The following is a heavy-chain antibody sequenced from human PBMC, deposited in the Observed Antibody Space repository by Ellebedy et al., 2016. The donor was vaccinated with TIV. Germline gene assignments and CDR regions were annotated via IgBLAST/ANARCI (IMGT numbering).Heavy chain of an antibody. D-gene: IGHD2-15*01. CDR2: ISYSGST. Sequence: MPSETLSLTCTVSGGSISPYYWSWIRQPPGKGLEWIGYISYSGSTTYNPSLQSRVTISVDASKNQFSLKLTSVTAADTAVYYCARVVWQLPVSYAFDIWGQGTVVTVSS. V-gene: IGHV4-59*01. CDR3: ARVVWQLPVSYAFDI. J-gene: IGHJ3*02. CDR1: GGSISPYY.